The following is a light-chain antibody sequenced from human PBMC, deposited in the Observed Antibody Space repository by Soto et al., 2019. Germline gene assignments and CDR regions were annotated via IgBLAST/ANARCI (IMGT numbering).Light chain of an antibody. Sequence: QSVLTQPASVSGSPGQSITISCTGTSTDVGGYNYVSWYQQHPGKAPTLMLSEVSNRPSGVSSRFSGSKSGNTASLTISGLQAEDEADYHCASYTITNHVVFGGGTKLTVL. CDR2: EVS. J-gene: IGLJ2*01. CDR1: STDVGGYNY. CDR3: ASYTITNHVV. V-gene: IGLV2-14*01.